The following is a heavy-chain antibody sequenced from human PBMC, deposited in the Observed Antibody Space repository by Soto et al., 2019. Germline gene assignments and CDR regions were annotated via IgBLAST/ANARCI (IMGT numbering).Heavy chain of an antibody. D-gene: IGHD2-15*01. CDR2: FYHSGNT. V-gene: IGHV4-4*02. CDR1: GGSISSSNW. J-gene: IGHJ4*02. CDR3: ARHTPAISISDH. Sequence: SETLSLTCAVSGGSISSSNWWSWVRQPPGKGLEWIGTFYHSGNTYYNPSLESRVTISVDTSKNQFSLKLSSVTAADTAVYYCARHTPAISISDHWGQGTLVTVSS.